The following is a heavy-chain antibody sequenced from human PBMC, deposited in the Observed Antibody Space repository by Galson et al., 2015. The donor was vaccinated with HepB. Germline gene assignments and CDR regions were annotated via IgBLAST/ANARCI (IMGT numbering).Heavy chain of an antibody. CDR2: ISSSSTTI. J-gene: IGHJ2*01. D-gene: IGHD6-13*01. CDR1: GFTFSSYS. CDR3: ARDLTGYSSTWRRYWFFDL. Sequence: SLRLSCAASGFTFSSYSMNWVRQAPGKGLEWVSFISSSSTTIYYADSVKGRFTISSDDARNSLYLQTNSLRAEDTAVYYCARDLTGYSSTWRRYWFFDLWGRGTLVTVSS. V-gene: IGHV3-48*04.